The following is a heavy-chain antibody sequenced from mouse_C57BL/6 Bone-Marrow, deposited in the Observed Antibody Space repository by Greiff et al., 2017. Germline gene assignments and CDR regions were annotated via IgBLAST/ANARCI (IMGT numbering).Heavy chain of an antibody. V-gene: IGHV1-26*01. CDR1: GYTFTDYY. CDR3: ARGWFTLMDY. D-gene: IGHD2-3*01. J-gene: IGHJ4*01. Sequence: VQLKQSGPELVKPGASVKISCKASGYTFTDYYMNWVKQSHGKSLEWIGDINPNNGGTSYNQKFKGKATLTVDKSTSTAYMELRSLTSEDSAVYYCARGWFTLMDYWGQGTSVTVSS. CDR2: INPNNGGT.